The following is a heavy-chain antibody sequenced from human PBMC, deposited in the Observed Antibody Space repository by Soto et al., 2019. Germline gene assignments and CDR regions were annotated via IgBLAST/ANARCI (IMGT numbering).Heavy chain of an antibody. V-gene: IGHV1-58*02. CDR3: AVSKWYPTRPSTYYYYYYMDV. Sequence: GASVKVSCKASGFTFTSSAMQWVRQARGQRLEWIGWIVVGSGNTNYAQKFQERVTITRDMSTSTAYMELSSLRSEDTAVYYCAVSKWYPTRPSTYYYYYYMDVWGKGTTDTVSS. D-gene: IGHD2-2*01. CDR2: IVVGSGNT. J-gene: IGHJ6*03. CDR1: GFTFTSSA.